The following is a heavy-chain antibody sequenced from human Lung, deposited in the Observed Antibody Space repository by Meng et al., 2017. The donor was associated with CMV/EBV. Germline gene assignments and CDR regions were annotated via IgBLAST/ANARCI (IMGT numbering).Heavy chain of an antibody. J-gene: IGHJ5*02. Sequence: SETLSLTCSVSGDSMSRGNHYWSWIRQHPGKGLEWIGHIYFTGSTYYNPSLRSRVTMSMDTSKNQFSLRLRSVTASDTALYYCVTAVAAAGYGLFDPWGQGSLVTVSS. D-gene: IGHD6-13*01. V-gene: IGHV4-31*03. CDR2: IYFTGST. CDR1: GDSMSRGNHY. CDR3: VTAVAAAGYGLFDP.